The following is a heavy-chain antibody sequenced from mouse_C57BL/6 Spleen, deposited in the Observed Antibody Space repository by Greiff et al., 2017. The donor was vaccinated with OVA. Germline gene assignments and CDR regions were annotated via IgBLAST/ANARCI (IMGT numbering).Heavy chain of an antibody. D-gene: IGHD1-1*01. CDR3: ARRTTGVATPSDY. CDR2: IDPANGNT. V-gene: IGHV14-3*01. J-gene: IGHJ2*01. Sequence: VQLQQSVAELVRPGASVKLSCTASGFNIKNTYMHWVKQRPEQGLEWIGRIDPANGNTKYAPKFQGKATITADTSSNTAYLQLSSLTSEDTAIYYGARRTTGVATPSDYWGQGTTLTVSS. CDR1: GFNIKNTY.